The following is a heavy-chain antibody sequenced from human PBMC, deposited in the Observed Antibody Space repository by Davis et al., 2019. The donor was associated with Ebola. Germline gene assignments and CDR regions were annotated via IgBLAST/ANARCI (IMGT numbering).Heavy chain of an antibody. Sequence: SETLSLTCAVSGGSISSSNWWSWVRQPPGKGLEWIGEIYHSGSTNYNPSLKSRVTISVDKSKNQFSLKLSSVTAADTAVYYCARIKRITMIVVVRDDAFDIWGQGTMVTVSS. V-gene: IGHV4-4*02. CDR2: IYHSGST. J-gene: IGHJ3*02. CDR1: GGSISSSNW. CDR3: ARIKRITMIVVVRDDAFDI. D-gene: IGHD3-22*01.